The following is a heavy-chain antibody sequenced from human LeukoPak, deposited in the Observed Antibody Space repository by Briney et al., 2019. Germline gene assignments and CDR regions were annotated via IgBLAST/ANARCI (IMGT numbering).Heavy chain of an antibody. CDR1: GGSISSYY. J-gene: IGHJ4*02. CDR2: IYYSGST. Sequence: PSETLSLTCTVSGGSISSYYWSWIRQPPGKGLEWIGYIYYSGSTNYNPSLKSRVTISVDTSENQFSLKLSSVTAADTAVYYCARDYGGVTFDYWGQGTLVTVSS. V-gene: IGHV4-59*01. CDR3: ARDYGGVTFDY. D-gene: IGHD3-16*01.